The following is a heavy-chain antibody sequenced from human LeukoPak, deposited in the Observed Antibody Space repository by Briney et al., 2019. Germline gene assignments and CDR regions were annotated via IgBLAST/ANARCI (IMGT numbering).Heavy chain of an antibody. V-gene: IGHV4-59*11. CDR1: GGSISGHY. J-gene: IGHJ4*02. D-gene: IGHD5-12*01. Sequence: PSETLSLTRTVSGGSISGHYWSCIRQPPGKGLEWIGYIDYSGSTNYNPSLKSRVTISVDTSKNQFSLKLNSVTAADTAVYYCARFGYSGYDGIDYWGQGTLVTVSS. CDR3: ARFGYSGYDGIDY. CDR2: IDYSGST.